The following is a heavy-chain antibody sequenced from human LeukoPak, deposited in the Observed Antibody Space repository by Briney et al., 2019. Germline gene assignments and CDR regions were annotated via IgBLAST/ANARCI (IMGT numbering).Heavy chain of an antibody. V-gene: IGHV5-10-1*01. D-gene: IGHD3-10*01. CDR3: ARGSGSPDY. CDR2: IDPSDSYT. Sequence: GESLKISCKGSGYNFTNYWITWVRHMPGKGLEWMGRIDPSDSYTNYSPSFLGHVTISADKSISTAYLQWSSLKASDTAMYYCARGSGSPDYWGQGTLVTVSS. J-gene: IGHJ4*02. CDR1: GYNFTNYW.